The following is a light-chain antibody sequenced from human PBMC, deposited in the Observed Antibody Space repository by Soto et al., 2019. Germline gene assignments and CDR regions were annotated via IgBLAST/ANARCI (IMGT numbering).Light chain of an antibody. CDR1: QSISRW. Sequence: DIQMTQSPSTLSACVGDRVTITCRASQSISRWVAWYQQKPGKVPKLLIYDASFLESGVPSRFSGSGSGTEFTLTISSLQPDDLATYYCQQYNSLWTFGQGTKVDIK. CDR2: DAS. J-gene: IGKJ1*01. CDR3: QQYNSLWT. V-gene: IGKV1-5*01.